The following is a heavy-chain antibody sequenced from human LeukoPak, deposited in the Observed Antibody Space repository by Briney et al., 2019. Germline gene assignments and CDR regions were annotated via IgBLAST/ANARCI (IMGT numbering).Heavy chain of an antibody. D-gene: IGHD3-10*02. CDR1: GFTVSSNY. Sequence: GGSLRLSRAASGFTVSSNYMSWVRQAPGKGLEWVSVIYSGGSTYYADSVKGRFTISRDNSKNTLYLQMNSLRAEDTAVYYCARGLIRGAMLGYWGQGTLVTVSS. CDR3: ARGLIRGAMLGY. V-gene: IGHV3-53*01. J-gene: IGHJ4*02. CDR2: IYSGGST.